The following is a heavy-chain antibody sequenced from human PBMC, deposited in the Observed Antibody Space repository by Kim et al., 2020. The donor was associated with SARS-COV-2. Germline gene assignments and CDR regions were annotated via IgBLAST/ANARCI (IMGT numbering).Heavy chain of an antibody. CDR3: AKDDSSSWYSGWFDP. CDR2: ISGSGGST. CDR1: GFTFSSYA. V-gene: IGHV3-23*01. J-gene: IGHJ5*02. Sequence: GGSLRLSCAASGFTFSSYAMSWVRQAPGKGLEWVSAISGSGGSTYYADSVKGRFTISRDNSKNTLYLQMNSLRAEDTAVYYRAKDDSSSWYSGWFDPWGQGTLVTVSS. D-gene: IGHD6-13*01.